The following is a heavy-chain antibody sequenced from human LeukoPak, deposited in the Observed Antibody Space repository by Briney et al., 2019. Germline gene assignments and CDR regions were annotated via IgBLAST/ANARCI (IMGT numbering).Heavy chain of an antibody. CDR1: GFTFSSYA. Sequence: GGSLRLSCAASGFTFSSYAMSWVRQAPGKGLEWVSAISGSGGSTYYADSVKGRFTISRDNSKNTLYLQMNCLRDEDTAVYYCAKHRFESGGYHSTDWGQGTLVTVSS. CDR2: ISGSGGST. J-gene: IGHJ4*02. CDR3: AKHRFESGGYHSTD. V-gene: IGHV3-23*01. D-gene: IGHD3-22*01.